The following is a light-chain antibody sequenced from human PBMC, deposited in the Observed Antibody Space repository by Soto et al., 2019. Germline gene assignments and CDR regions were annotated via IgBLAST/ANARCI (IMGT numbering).Light chain of an antibody. CDR3: AAWDDSLNAVV. CDR1: SSNIGSNT. J-gene: IGLJ2*01. Sequence: QSVLTQSPSASGTPGQRVTISCSGSSSNIGSNTVNWYQQLPGAAPKLLIFSSNQRPSGVPDRFSGSKSGTSASLAISGLQSEDEADYYCAAWDDSLNAVVFGGGTKVTVL. CDR2: SSN. V-gene: IGLV1-44*01.